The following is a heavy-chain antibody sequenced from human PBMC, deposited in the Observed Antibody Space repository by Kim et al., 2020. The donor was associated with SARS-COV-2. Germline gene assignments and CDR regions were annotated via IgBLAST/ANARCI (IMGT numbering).Heavy chain of an antibody. CDR3: ARGWGGRVDY. D-gene: IGHD3-10*01. CDR2: N. Sequence: NDYAVSVKSRITINPDTSKNQFSLQLNSVTPEDTAVYYCARGWGGRVDYWGQGTLVTVSS. V-gene: IGHV6-1*01. J-gene: IGHJ4*02.